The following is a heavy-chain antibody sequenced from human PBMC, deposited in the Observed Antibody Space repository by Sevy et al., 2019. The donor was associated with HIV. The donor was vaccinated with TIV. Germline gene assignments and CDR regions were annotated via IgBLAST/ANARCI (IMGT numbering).Heavy chain of an antibody. V-gene: IGHV3-33*01. D-gene: IGHD3-10*01. CDR2: VWYDGIQK. J-gene: IGHJ4*02. CDR3: AGDKLPPPMIIMVRGALSYYFDY. Sequence: GGSLRLSCAASGFTFSDYGIHWVRQAPGKGLEWVAVVWYDGIQKFYTDSVKGRFTISRDNSKNTLYLQMNSLRTQDTAMYYCAGDKLPPPMIIMVRGALSYYFDYWGQGTLVTVSS. CDR1: GFTFSDYG.